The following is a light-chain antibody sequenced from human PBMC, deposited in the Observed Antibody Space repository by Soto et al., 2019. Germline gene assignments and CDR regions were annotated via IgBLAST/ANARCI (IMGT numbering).Light chain of an antibody. CDR3: QTWGTGTVV. CDR1: SGHSSYA. J-gene: IGLJ3*02. V-gene: IGLV4-69*01. Sequence: QSVLTQSPSASASLGASVKLTCTLSSGHSSYAIAWHQQQPEKGPRYLMNLNSDGSHNKGDGIPDRFSGSSSGAERYLTISSLQSEDEADYYCQTWGTGTVVFGGGTKLTVL. CDR2: LNSDGSH.